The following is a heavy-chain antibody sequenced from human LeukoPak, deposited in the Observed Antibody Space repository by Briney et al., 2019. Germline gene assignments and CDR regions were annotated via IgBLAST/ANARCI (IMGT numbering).Heavy chain of an antibody. CDR1: GYTFTSYG. D-gene: IGHD5-12*01. J-gene: IGHJ4*02. V-gene: IGHV1-18*01. CDR2: ISAYSGNT. CDR3: ARDLHSGYDFGY. Sequence: ASVKVSCKASGYTFTSYGISWVRQAPGQGLEWMGWISAYSGNTNYAQKVRGRDTMTTDTFTSTAYMELRSLRSDDTAVYYCARDLHSGYDFGYWGQGTLVTVSS.